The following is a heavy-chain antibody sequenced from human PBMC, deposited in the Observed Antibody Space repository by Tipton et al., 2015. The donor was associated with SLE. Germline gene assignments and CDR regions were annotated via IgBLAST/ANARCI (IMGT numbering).Heavy chain of an antibody. CDR1: GGSFSGYY. D-gene: IGHD2-15*01. J-gene: IGHJ5*02. Sequence: TLSLTCAVYGGSFSGYYWSWIRQPPGKGLEWIGEINHSGSTNYNPSLKSRVTISVDTSKNQFSLKLSSVTAADTAVYYCARGAVLLQDNSWFDPWGQGTLVTVSS. V-gene: IGHV4-34*01. CDR3: ARGAVLLQDNSWFDP. CDR2: INHSGST.